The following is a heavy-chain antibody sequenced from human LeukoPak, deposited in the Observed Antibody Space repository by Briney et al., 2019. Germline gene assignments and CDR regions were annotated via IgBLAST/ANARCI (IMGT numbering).Heavy chain of an antibody. CDR3: ARDSRDSSGYSDY. CDR1: GGSISRGDYY. CDR2: VYYSGST. V-gene: IGHV4-30-4*01. D-gene: IGHD3-22*01. J-gene: IGHJ4*02. Sequence: SETLSLTCTVSGGSISRGDYYWSWVRKPPGKGLEWIGYVYYSGSTYYNPSLKSRVTISVDTSKNQFSLKLSSVTAADTAVYYCARDSRDSSGYSDYWGQGTLVTVSS.